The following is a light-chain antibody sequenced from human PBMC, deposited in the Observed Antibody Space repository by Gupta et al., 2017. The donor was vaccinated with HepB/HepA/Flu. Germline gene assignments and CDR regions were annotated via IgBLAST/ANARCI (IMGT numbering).Light chain of an antibody. J-gene: IGKJ4*01. CDR1: QGISNY. CDR2: AAS. Sequence: DIQLTQSPSFLSASVGDRVTITCRASQGISNYVAWYQQKSGQTPKLLIYAASTLQSGVPERFSGSGSGTEFTLTISSLQPEDFAIYYCQQLNSYPLTFGGGTKVHIK. V-gene: IGKV1-9*01. CDR3: QQLNSYPLT.